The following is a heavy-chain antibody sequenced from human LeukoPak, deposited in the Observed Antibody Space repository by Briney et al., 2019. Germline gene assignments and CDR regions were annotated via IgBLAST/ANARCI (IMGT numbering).Heavy chain of an antibody. CDR2: INHIGDT. Sequence: SETLSLTCAVYGDSFSGYFWSWIRQPPDKGLEWIGEINHIGDTYYNPSLRSRVTLSVDTSKNQFSLKVTSVTAADTAVYYCARLVSQTEPRFDSWGQGTLVTVSS. D-gene: IGHD6-13*01. CDR1: GDSFSGYF. CDR3: ARLVSQTEPRFDS. V-gene: IGHV4-34*01. J-gene: IGHJ4*02.